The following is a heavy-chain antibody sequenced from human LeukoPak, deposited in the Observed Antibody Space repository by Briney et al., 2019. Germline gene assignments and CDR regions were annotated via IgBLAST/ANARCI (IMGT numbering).Heavy chain of an antibody. V-gene: IGHV3-7*01. D-gene: IGHD2-21*01. CDR3: ARLREYCGGDCYSWDY. Sequence: GGSLRLSCAASGFTFSSYWMSWVRQAPGKGLEWVANIKQDGSEKYYVDSVKGRFTISRDNAKNSLYLQMNSLRAEDTAVYYCARLREYCGGDCYSWDYWGQGTLVTVSS. J-gene: IGHJ4*02. CDR2: IKQDGSEK. CDR1: GFTFSSYW.